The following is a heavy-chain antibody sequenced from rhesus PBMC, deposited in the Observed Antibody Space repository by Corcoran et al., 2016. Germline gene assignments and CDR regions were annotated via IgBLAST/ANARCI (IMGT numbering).Heavy chain of an antibody. CDR2: IYGNSVST. D-gene: IGHD6-25*01. Sequence: QVQLQQCGEGLVKPSATLSLTCAVYGGSISGYYYWSWIRKPPGKGLEWIGYIYGNSVSTNYNPSLKKRVTSSKDTSKNQFSLKLSSVTAADTAVYYCARSRKEAAGTSGSFDVWGQGLRVTVSS. CDR3: ARSRKEAAGTSGSFDV. J-gene: IGHJ3*01. V-gene: IGHV4-73*01. CDR1: GGSISGYYY.